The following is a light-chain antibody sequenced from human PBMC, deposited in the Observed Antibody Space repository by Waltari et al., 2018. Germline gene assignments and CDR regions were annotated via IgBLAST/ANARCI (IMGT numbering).Light chain of an antibody. CDR1: RSDIGAYNF. CDR3: CSYVGGSRVL. CDR2: EAT. Sequence: QSVLTQPASVSGSPGQSITISCTGTRSDIGAYNFVSWFQQLPGQAPRLLISEATKRPSGVSYRSSGSKSGNTASLSISDLQAEDEADYSCCSYVGGSRVLFGGGTKLTV. V-gene: IGLV2-23*01. J-gene: IGLJ2*01.